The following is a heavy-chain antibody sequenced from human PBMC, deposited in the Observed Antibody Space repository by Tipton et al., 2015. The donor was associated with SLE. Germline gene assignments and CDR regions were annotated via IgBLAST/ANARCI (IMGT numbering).Heavy chain of an antibody. Sequence: LRLSCTVSGGSISSSSYYWGWIRQPPGKGLEWIGEINHGGSTNYNPSLKSRVTISVDTSKNQFSLKLTSVTAADTAVYFCARDRDIVLEPVPIPPAFDIWGQGTTVTVSS. J-gene: IGHJ3*02. V-gene: IGHV4-39*07. CDR2: INHGGST. CDR1: GGSISSSSYY. CDR3: ARDRDIVLEPVPIPPAFDI. D-gene: IGHD2-8*02.